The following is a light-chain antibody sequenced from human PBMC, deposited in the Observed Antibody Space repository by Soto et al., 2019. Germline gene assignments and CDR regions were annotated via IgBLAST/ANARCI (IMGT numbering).Light chain of an antibody. CDR2: DNN. Sequence: QSVLTQPPSVSAAPGQKVTISCSGSSSNIGNNYVSWYQQLPGTAPKLLIYDNNKPPSGIPDRFSGSKSGTSATLGITGLQSGDEADYYCGTWDSSMSAVVFGGGPQLTV. J-gene: IGLJ2*01. CDR3: GTWDSSMSAVV. CDR1: SSNIGNNY. V-gene: IGLV1-51*01.